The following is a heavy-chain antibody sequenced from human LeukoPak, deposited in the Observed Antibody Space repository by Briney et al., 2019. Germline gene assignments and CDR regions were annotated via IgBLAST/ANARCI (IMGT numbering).Heavy chain of an antibody. CDR1: GGSFSGYY. CDR2: INHSGST. Sequence: SETLSLTCAVYGGSFSGYYWSWIRQPPGKGLEWIGEINHSGSTNYNPSLKSRVTISVDTSKNQFSLKLSSVTAADTAVYYCASPWDFWGQGTLVTVSS. CDR3: ASPWDF. J-gene: IGHJ4*02. V-gene: IGHV4-34*01.